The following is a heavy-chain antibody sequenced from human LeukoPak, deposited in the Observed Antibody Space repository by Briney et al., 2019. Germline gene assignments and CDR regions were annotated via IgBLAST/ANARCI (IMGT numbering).Heavy chain of an antibody. J-gene: IGHJ4*02. V-gene: IGHV3-48*02. Sequence: GGSLRLSCAASGFTFSSYSMNWVRQAPGKGLEWVSYISSSNTIYYADSVKGRFTISRDNAKNSLYLQMNSLRDEDTALYYCVTDTSMGGLFDYWGQGTLVTVSS. CDR3: VTDTSMGGLFDY. CDR1: GFTFSSYS. D-gene: IGHD5-18*01. CDR2: ISSSNTI.